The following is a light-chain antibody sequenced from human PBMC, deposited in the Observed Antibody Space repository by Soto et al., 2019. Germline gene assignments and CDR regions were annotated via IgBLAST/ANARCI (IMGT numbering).Light chain of an antibody. Sequence: DIQMTQSPSTLSASVGDRVTIACRASQSIREFLAWYQRKPGKAPELLIYDASNLETGVLSRFSGSGSGTAFSLSITSLQPDDFASDYCQQYSGYPLTFGGGTRVEIK. CDR3: QQYSGYPLT. J-gene: IGKJ4*01. V-gene: IGKV1-5*01. CDR2: DAS. CDR1: QSIREF.